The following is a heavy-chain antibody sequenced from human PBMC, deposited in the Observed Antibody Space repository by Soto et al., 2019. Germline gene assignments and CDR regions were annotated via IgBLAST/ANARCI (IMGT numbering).Heavy chain of an antibody. D-gene: IGHD6-13*01. Sequence: ASVKVSCKASGYIFTNYYIHWVRQAPGQGLEWMAIINPLPTSGSTNYAQKFQGRVTVTRDTPTSTVYMKLSGLRPEDTAVYFCARDRFGSWTVDYWGQGTPVTVSS. CDR3: ARDRFGSWTVDY. CDR1: GYIFTNYY. CDR2: INPLPTSGST. J-gene: IGHJ4*02. V-gene: IGHV1-46*01.